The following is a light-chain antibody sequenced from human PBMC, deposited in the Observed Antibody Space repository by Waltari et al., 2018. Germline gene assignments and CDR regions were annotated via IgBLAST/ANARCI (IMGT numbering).Light chain of an antibody. CDR2: KAS. J-gene: IGKJ1*01. Sequence: DIQMTQSPSTLSAPVGDRVTITCRASQSIRSWLAWYQQKPGKAPKLLIYKASTLESGVPSRFSGSGSGTEFTLTISSLQPDDFATYHCQQYKSPPWTFGQGTKVEIK. CDR1: QSIRSW. V-gene: IGKV1-5*03. CDR3: QQYKSPPWT.